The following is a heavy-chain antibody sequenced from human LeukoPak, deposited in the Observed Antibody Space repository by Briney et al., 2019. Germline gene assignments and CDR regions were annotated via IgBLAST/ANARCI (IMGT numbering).Heavy chain of an antibody. CDR3: ARTKEMATISYFDS. V-gene: IGHV3-48*03. J-gene: IGHJ4*02. D-gene: IGHD5-24*01. CDR1: GFTFSSYE. Sequence: QPGGSLRLSCAASGFTFSSYEMNWVRQAPGKGPEWVSYIDSSGSTIHYADSVKGRFTISRDNAKNSLYLQMNSLRAEDTAVYYCARTKEMATISYFDSWGQGTLVTVSS. CDR2: IDSSGSTI.